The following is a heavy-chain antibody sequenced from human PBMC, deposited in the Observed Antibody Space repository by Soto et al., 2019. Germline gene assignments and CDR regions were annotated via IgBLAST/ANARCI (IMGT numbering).Heavy chain of an antibody. D-gene: IGHD4-17*01. Sequence: PSETLSLTCAVYGGSFSGYYWSWIRQPPGKGLEWIGEINHSGSTNYNPSLKSRVTISVDTSKNQFSLKLSSVTAADTAVYYCARGATVTTKYPYDYWGQGTLVTVSS. J-gene: IGHJ4*02. V-gene: IGHV4-34*01. CDR2: INHSGST. CDR3: ARGATVTTKYPYDY. CDR1: GGSFSGYY.